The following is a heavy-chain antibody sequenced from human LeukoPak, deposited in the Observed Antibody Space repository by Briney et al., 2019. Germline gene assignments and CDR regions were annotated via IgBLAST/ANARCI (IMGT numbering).Heavy chain of an antibody. D-gene: IGHD1-26*01. J-gene: IGHJ4*02. CDR1: GFTFSSYE. V-gene: IGHV3-48*03. CDR3: ARDLGNVGATVLDY. CDR2: ISSSGSTI. Sequence: GGSLRLSCAASGFTFSSYEMNWVRQAPGKGLEWVSYISSSGSTIYYADSVKGRFTISRDNAKNSLYLQMNSLRAEDTAVYYCARDLGNVGATVLDYWGQGTLVTVSS.